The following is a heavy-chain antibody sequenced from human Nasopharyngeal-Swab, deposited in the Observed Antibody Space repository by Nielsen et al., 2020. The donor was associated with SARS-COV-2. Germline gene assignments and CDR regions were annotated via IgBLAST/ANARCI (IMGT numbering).Heavy chain of an antibody. V-gene: IGHV3-21*01. CDR1: GFTFSSYS. D-gene: IGHD3-22*01. CDR2: ISSSSSYI. Sequence: GGSLRLSCAASGFTFSSYSMNWVRQAPGKGLEWVSSISSSSSYIYYADSVKGRFTISRDNAKNSLYLQMNSLRAEDRAVYYCARDRYYYDSSGWAFDIWGQGTMVTVSS. J-gene: IGHJ3*02. CDR3: ARDRYYYDSSGWAFDI.